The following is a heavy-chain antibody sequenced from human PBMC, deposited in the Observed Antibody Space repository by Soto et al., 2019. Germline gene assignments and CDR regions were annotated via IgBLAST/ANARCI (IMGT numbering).Heavy chain of an antibody. CDR2: INHSGST. V-gene: IGHV4-34*01. CDR3: ARTVVTPAEYFQH. Sequence: QVQLQQWGAGLLKPSETLSLTCAVYGGSFSGYYWSWIRQPPGKGLEWIGEINHSGSTNYNPSLKSRVTISVDTSKNQFSLKLSSVTAEDTAVYYCARTVVTPAEYFQHWGQGTLVNVSS. D-gene: IGHD2-21*02. CDR1: GGSFSGYY. J-gene: IGHJ1*01.